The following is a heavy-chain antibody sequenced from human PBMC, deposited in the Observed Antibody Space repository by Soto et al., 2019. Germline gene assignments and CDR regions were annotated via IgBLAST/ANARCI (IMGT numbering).Heavy chain of an antibody. CDR1: GYTFTSYG. CDR3: ARVQEYYYGSGSPDY. D-gene: IGHD3-10*01. J-gene: IGHJ4*02. V-gene: IGHV1-18*01. Sequence: EASVKVSCKASGYTFTSYGISWVRQAPGQGLEWMRWISAYNGNTNYAQKLQGRVTMTTDTSTSTAYMELRSLRSDDTAVYYRARVQEYYYGSGSPDYWGQGTLVTVSS. CDR2: ISAYNGNT.